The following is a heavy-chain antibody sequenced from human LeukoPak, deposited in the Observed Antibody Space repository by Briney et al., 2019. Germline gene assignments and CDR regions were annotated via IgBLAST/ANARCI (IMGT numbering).Heavy chain of an antibody. CDR1: GITFSNYA. J-gene: IGHJ4*02. CDR2: ISNDGSVK. D-gene: IGHD6-6*01. Sequence: PGGSLRLSCTAPGITFSNYAMHWVRQAPGEGLEWVTVISNDGSVKYYADSVKGRFTISRDNSKNMLYLQMNSLRAEDTAVYYCAKWKYSNSGIDDYWGQGTLVTVSS. V-gene: IGHV3-30*04. CDR3: AKWKYSNSGIDDY.